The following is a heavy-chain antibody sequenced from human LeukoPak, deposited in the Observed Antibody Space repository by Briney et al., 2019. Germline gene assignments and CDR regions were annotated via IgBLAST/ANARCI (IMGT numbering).Heavy chain of an antibody. D-gene: IGHD3-22*01. CDR1: GGTFSSYA. V-gene: IGHV1-69*05. CDR3: ARLGIAYYYDSSGINDAFDI. J-gene: IGHJ3*02. CDR2: IIPIFGTA. Sequence: SVKVSRKASGGTFSSYAISWVRQAPGQGLEWMGRIIPIFGTANYAQKFQGRVTITTDESTSTAYMELSSLRSEDTAAYYCARLGIAYYYDSSGINDAFDIWGQGTMVTVSS.